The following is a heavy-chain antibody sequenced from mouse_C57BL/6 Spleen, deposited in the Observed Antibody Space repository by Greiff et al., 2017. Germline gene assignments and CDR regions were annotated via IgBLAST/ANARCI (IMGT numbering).Heavy chain of an antibody. J-gene: IGHJ4*01. CDR2: IDPSDSET. CDR1: GYTFTSYW. V-gene: IGHV1-52*01. D-gene: IGHD2-1*01. Sequence: QVQLQQPGAELVRPGSSVKLSCKASGYTFTSYWMHWVKQRPIQGLEWIGNIDPSDSETHYNQKFKDKATLTVDKSSSTAYMQLSSLTSEDSAVYYCAREYGNYYAMDYWGQGTSVTVSS. CDR3: AREYGNYYAMDY.